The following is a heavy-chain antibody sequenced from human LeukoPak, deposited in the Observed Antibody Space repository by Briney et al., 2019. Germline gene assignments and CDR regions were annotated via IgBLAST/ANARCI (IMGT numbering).Heavy chain of an antibody. CDR2: IRSDGSIK. CDR1: GFTFSNYG. V-gene: IGHV3-30*02. Sequence: GGSLRLSCVASGFTFSNYGMHWVRQAPGEGLEWVAFIRSDGSIKYFADSVKGRFTISRDNSKNTLDLQMNSLRAEDTAVYYCAKATAGEFLDAFDIWGQGTMVTVSS. CDR3: AKATAGEFLDAFDI. D-gene: IGHD3-10*01. J-gene: IGHJ3*02.